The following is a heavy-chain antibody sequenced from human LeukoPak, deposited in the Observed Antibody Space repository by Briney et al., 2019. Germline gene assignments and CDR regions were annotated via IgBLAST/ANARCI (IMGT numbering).Heavy chain of an antibody. Sequence: GGSLRLSCAASGFSFASFWMTWVRQAPGKGLEWVANIKQDGSERYYVDSVNGRFTISRDNAKNSMSLQMNALRAADTAVYYCARGGNGFFNWGQGTLVTVSS. D-gene: IGHD3-3*01. CDR1: GFSFASFW. CDR3: ARGGNGFFN. J-gene: IGHJ4*02. V-gene: IGHV3-7*04. CDR2: IKQDGSER.